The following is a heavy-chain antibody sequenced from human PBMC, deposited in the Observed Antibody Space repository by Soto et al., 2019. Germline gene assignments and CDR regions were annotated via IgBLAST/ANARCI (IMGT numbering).Heavy chain of an antibody. Sequence: EVKLVESGGDLVKPGGSLRLSCAASGYSFTDAWMNWVRQDPGKGLEWVGRIKSFADGGTTEYAAPVKGRFSISREDSTLTVFLQMNSLQTEDTAVYYCTRRPKAADIGVGSLDFWGRGTLVTVSA. J-gene: IGHJ4*02. CDR2: IKSFADGGTT. D-gene: IGHD3-9*01. V-gene: IGHV3-15*07. CDR1: GYSFTDAW. CDR3: TRRPKAADIGVGSLDF.